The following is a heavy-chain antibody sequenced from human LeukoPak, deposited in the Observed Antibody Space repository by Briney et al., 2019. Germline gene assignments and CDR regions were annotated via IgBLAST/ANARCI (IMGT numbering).Heavy chain of an antibody. CDR1: GFTFSDHY. D-gene: IGHD2-2*01. Sequence: PGGSLTLSWAASGFTFSDHYISWIRQPPGKGRGWVSYISISGRYTNYADSVKGRFTISRDNAKNSLYLQMNSLRAEDTSVYYCAKTQRDCSSTSCSRYFGMDVWGQGTTVTVSS. J-gene: IGHJ6*02. V-gene: IGHV3-11*03. CDR2: ISISGRYT. CDR3: AKTQRDCSSTSCSRYFGMDV.